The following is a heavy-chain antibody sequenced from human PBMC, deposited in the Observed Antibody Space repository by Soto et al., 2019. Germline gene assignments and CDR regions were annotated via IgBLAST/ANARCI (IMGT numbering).Heavy chain of an antibody. D-gene: IGHD6-13*01. CDR1: GFTFSSYP. Sequence: GGSLSLSCAASGFTFSSYPMSWVRQAPGQGLEWVAAISATTGNTYYADSVWGRFTISRDNSKNTLFLQMSSLRAEDTALYYCAKDHLTAGGTFWFDPRGQGTQVTVSS. J-gene: IGHJ5*02. CDR3: AKDHLTAGGTFWFDP. CDR2: ISATTGNT. V-gene: IGHV3-23*01.